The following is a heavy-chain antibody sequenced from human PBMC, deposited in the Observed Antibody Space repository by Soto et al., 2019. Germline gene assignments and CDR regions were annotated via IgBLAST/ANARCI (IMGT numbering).Heavy chain of an antibody. V-gene: IGHV1-46*03. Sequence: ASVKVSCKASGYTFTSYYMHLVRQAPGQGLEWMGIINPSGGSTSYAQKFQGRVTMTRDTSTSTVYMELSSLRSDDTAVYYCARFYGDYAYDYWGQGTLVTVSS. CDR3: ARFYGDYAYDY. D-gene: IGHD4-17*01. CDR2: INPSGGST. CDR1: GYTFTSYY. J-gene: IGHJ4*02.